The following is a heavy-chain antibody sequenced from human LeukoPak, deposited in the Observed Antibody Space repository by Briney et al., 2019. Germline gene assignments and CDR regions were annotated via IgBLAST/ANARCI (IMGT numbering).Heavy chain of an antibody. J-gene: IGHJ5*02. CDR2: INHSGST. CDR3: ARAGVGAIWQGAHWFDP. Sequence: SETLSLTCTVSGYSISSGYYWGWIRQPPGKGLEWIGEINHSGSTNYNPSLKSRVTISVDTSKNQFSLKLSSVTAADTAVYYCARAGVGAIWQGAHWFDPWGQGTLVTVSS. CDR1: GYSISSGYY. D-gene: IGHD1-26*01. V-gene: IGHV4-38-2*02.